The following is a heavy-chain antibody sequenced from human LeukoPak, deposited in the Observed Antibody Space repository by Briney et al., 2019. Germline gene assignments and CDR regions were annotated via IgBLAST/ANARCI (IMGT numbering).Heavy chain of an antibody. CDR2: IYYSGST. Sequence: SETLSLTCTVSGGSISSSSYYWGWIRQPPGKGLEWIGSIYYSGSTYYNPSLKSRVTISVDTSKNQFSLKLSSVTAADTAVYYCARPLAAAGTFDIWGQGTMVTVSS. J-gene: IGHJ3*02. CDR1: GGSISSSSYY. D-gene: IGHD6-13*01. V-gene: IGHV4-39*01. CDR3: ARPLAAAGTFDI.